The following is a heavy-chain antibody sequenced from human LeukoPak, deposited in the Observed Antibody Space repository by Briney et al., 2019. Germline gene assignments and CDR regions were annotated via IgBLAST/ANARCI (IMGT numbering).Heavy chain of an antibody. Sequence: PGGSLRLSCAASGFTFNNAWMNWVRQAPGKGLEWVGHIKSKNDGGTTAHAAPVRGRFTISRDDSKNTLYLQMNSLNTGDTAMYYCTTGPFDYWGQGALVTVSS. V-gene: IGHV3-15*07. CDR2: IKSKNDGGTT. CDR1: GFTFNNAW. CDR3: TTGPFDY. J-gene: IGHJ4*02.